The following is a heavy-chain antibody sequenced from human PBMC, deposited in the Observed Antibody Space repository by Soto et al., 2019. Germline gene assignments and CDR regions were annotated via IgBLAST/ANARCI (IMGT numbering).Heavy chain of an antibody. J-gene: IGHJ4*02. CDR2: IVVGSGNT. V-gene: IGHV1-58*01. Sequence: QMQLVQSGPEVKKPGTSVKVSCKASGFTFTSSAVQWVRQARGQRLEWIGWIVVGSGNTNYAQKFQERVTITRDMSTSTAYMEMSSLRSEDTAVYYCAAARHYDSSGYYYFDSWGQGTLVTVSS. D-gene: IGHD3-22*01. CDR3: AAARHYDSSGYYYFDS. CDR1: GFTFTSSA.